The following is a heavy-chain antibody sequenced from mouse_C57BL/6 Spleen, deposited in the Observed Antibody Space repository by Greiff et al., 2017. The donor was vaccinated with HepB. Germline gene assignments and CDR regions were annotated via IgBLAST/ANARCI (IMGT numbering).Heavy chain of an antibody. J-gene: IGHJ1*03. D-gene: IGHD1-1*01. CDR3: AREGVIYYYGSSSLWYFDV. CDR1: GYAFTNYL. CDR2: INPGSGGT. V-gene: IGHV1-54*01. Sequence: QVQLQQSGAELVRPGTSVKVSCKASGYAFTNYLIEWVKQRPGQGLEWIGVINPGSGGTNYNEKFKGKATLTADKSSSTAYMQLSSLTSEDSAVYFCAREGVIYYYGSSSLWYFDVWGTGTTVTVSS.